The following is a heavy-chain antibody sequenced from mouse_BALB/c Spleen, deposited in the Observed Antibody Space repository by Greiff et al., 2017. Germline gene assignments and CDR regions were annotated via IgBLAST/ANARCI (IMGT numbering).Heavy chain of an antibody. CDR2: ISSGGGNT. V-gene: IGHV5-9*03. Sequence: EVQVVESGGGLVKPGGSLKLSCAASGFTFSSYTMSWVRQTPEKRLEWVATISSGGGNTYYPDSVKGRFTISRDNAKNNLYLQMSRLRSEDTALYYCANYPFAYWGQGTLVTVSA. J-gene: IGHJ3*01. CDR1: GFTFSSYT. D-gene: IGHD5-5*01. CDR3: ANYPFAY.